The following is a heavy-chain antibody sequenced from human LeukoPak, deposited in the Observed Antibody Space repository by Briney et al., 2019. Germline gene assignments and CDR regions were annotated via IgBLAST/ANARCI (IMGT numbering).Heavy chain of an antibody. Sequence: SETLSLTCTVSGGSISSHYWSWIRQPPGKGLGWIGYIYFSGSTNYKPSLKSRVTISVDTSKNQFSLKLSSVTAADTAVYYCARRYCSSTSCFRGAFDIWGQGTMVTVSS. J-gene: IGHJ3*02. CDR1: GGSISSHY. CDR3: ARRYCSSTSCFRGAFDI. D-gene: IGHD2-2*01. CDR2: IYFSGST. V-gene: IGHV4-59*11.